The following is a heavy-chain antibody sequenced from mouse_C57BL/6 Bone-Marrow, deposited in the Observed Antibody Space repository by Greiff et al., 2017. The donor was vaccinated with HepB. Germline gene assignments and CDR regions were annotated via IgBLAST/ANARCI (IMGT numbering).Heavy chain of an antibody. Sequence: EVMLVESGGGLVQPGGSLKLSCAASGFTFSDYYMYWVRQTPEKRLEWVAYISNGGGSTYYPDTVKGRFTISRDNAKNTLYLQMSRLKSEDTAMYYCARHGVNYDYFDYWGQGTTLTVSS. CDR3: ARHGVNYDYFDY. V-gene: IGHV5-12*01. J-gene: IGHJ2*01. CDR1: GFTFSDYY. D-gene: IGHD2-1*01. CDR2: ISNGGGST.